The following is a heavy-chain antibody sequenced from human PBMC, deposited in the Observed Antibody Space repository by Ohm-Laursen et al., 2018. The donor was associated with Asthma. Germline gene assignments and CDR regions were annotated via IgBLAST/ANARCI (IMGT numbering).Heavy chain of an antibody. CDR2: ISYDGSNK. D-gene: IGHD2-8*02. CDR3: AAFSLVVYVDFDY. Sequence: SLRLSCAAPGFTFSSYAMHWVRQAPGKGLEWVAVISYDGSNKYYADSVKGRFTISRDNSKNTLYLQMNSLRAEDTAVYYCAAFSLVVYVDFDYWGQGTLVTVSS. CDR1: GFTFSSYA. V-gene: IGHV3-30-3*01. J-gene: IGHJ4*02.